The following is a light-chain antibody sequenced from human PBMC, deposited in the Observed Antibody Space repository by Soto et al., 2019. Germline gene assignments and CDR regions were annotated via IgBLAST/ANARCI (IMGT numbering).Light chain of an antibody. J-gene: IGKJ1*01. CDR2: AAS. Sequence: EIVLTQSPATLSVSPGDRATLSCRASQTINSALAWYQQKPGQPPRLLIYAASTRATAIADRFSSSGSGTDFTLTISSLQSENSAVYYCQQYHYWWTLGQGTKVEIK. CDR3: QQYHYWWT. CDR1: QTINSA. V-gene: IGKV3-15*01.